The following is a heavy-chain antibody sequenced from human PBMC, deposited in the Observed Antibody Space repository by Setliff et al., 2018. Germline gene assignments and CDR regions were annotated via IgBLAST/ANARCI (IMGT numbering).Heavy chain of an antibody. CDR2: IIPILGIA. D-gene: IGHD3-10*01. V-gene: IGHV1-69*10. CDR3: ARPRGDMVRGVIEDDAFDI. J-gene: IGHJ3*02. CDR1: GSTFINDG. Sequence: GASVKVSCKASGSTFINDGVTWVRQAPGQGLEWMGWIIPILGIANYAQKFQGRVTIPADESTSTAYMELSRLRSDDTAVYYCARPRGDMVRGVIEDDAFDIWSQGTMVTVSS.